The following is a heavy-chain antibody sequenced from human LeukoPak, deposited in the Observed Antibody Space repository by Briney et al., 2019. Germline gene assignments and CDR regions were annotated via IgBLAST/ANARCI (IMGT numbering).Heavy chain of an antibody. CDR3: ARDSGYSGYDTNWFDP. CDR1: GGSISSYY. J-gene: IGHJ5*02. Sequence: PSETLSLTCTVSGGSISSYYWSSIRQPAGKGLEWIGRIYTSGSTNYNPSLKSRVTMSVHTSTNQFSLKLSSVTAADTAVYYCARDSGYSGYDTNWFDPWGQGTLVTVSS. D-gene: IGHD5-12*01. CDR2: IYTSGST. V-gene: IGHV4-4*07.